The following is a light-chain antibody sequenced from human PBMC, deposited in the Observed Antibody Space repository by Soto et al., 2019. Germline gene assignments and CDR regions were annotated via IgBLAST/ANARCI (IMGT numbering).Light chain of an antibody. J-gene: IGKJ5*01. V-gene: IGKV3-11*01. CDR1: RSVGSY. CDR3: QQRSNWPLT. Sequence: EIVLTQSPATLSLSPGERAILSCRASRSVGSYLAWFQLKPGQAPRLLIYDSSNRAAGIPARFSGSGSGTDFTLTISSLEPEDFAVYYCQQRSNWPLTCGQGTRLEI. CDR2: DSS.